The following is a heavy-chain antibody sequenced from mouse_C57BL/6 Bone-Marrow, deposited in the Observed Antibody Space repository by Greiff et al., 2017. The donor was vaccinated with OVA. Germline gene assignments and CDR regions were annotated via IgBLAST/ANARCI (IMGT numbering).Heavy chain of an antibody. D-gene: IGHD2-3*01. J-gene: IGHJ2*01. CDR2: IDPSDSYT. CDR3: ARWWAFYDGYYVDY. Sequence: VQLQQPGAELVKPGASVKLSCKASGYTFTSYWMQWVKQRPGQGLEWIGEIDPSDSYTNYNQKFKGKATLTVDTSSSTAYMQLSSLTSEDSAVYYCARWWAFYDGYYVDYWGQGTTLTVSS. V-gene: IGHV1-50*01. CDR1: GYTFTSYW.